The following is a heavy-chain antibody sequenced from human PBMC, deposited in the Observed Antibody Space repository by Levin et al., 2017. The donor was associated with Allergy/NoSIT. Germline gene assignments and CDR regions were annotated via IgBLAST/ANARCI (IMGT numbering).Heavy chain of an antibody. V-gene: IGHV1-58*01. CDR1: GFTFSGSS. J-gene: IGHJ6*02. Sequence: GASVKVSCKASGFTFSGSSVQWVRQARGQRLEWIGWIVVGSGNTNYAQKFQERVTITRDMSTSTVYMELMSLTFDDTAVYFCAAPGASNTILDKGMDVWGQGTTVTVSS. CDR2: IVVGSGNT. CDR3: AAPGASNTILDKGMDV. D-gene: IGHD3-3*01.